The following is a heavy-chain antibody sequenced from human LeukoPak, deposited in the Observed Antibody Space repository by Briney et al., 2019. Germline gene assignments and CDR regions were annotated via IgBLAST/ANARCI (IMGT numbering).Heavy chain of an antibody. Sequence: ASVKVSCKASGYTFTSYYMHWVRQAPGQGLEWMGIINPSGGSTSYAQKLQGRVTMTTDTSTSTAYMELRSLRSDDTAVYYCARDLGSGWEDAFDIWGQGTMVTVSS. D-gene: IGHD2-15*01. CDR2: INPSGGST. V-gene: IGHV1-46*01. CDR3: ARDLGSGWEDAFDI. CDR1: GYTFTSYY. J-gene: IGHJ3*02.